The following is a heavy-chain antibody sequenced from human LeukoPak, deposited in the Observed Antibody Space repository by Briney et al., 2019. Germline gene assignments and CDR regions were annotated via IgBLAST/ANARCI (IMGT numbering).Heavy chain of an antibody. Sequence: SETLSLTCTVSGGSISGGYWSWIRQPPGRGLEWIGYVYTSGSTNYNPSLKSRVTISVDTSKNQFSLKLSSVTAADTAVYYCARESDTAMVGGNWFDPWGQGTLVTVSS. CDR1: GGSISGGY. J-gene: IGHJ5*02. CDR2: VYTSGST. D-gene: IGHD5-18*01. CDR3: ARESDTAMVGGNWFDP. V-gene: IGHV4-59*01.